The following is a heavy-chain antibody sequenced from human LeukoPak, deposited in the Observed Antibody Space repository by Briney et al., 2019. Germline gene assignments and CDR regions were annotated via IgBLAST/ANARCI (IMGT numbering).Heavy chain of an antibody. D-gene: IGHD2-15*01. Sequence: ASETLSLICALYGGSFSGYYWSWIRQPPGKGPEWIGEINHSGSTNYNPSLKSRVTISVEKSKNPFSLKLRSVTAADTAVYYCARHGTRFWLDIGVVVAATGDNWFDPWGQGTLVTVSS. CDR3: ARHGTRFWLDIGVVVAATGDNWFDP. V-gene: IGHV4-34*01. CDR1: GGSFSGYY. CDR2: INHSGST. J-gene: IGHJ5*02.